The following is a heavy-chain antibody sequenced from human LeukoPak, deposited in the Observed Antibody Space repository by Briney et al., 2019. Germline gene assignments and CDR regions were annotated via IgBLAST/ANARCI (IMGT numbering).Heavy chain of an antibody. D-gene: IGHD3-3*01. J-gene: IGHJ3*02. CDR1: GFTFDDYG. CDR2: INWNGGST. CDR3: ARASILRFLEWPDAFDI. V-gene: IGHV3-20*04. Sequence: PGGSLRLSCAASGFTFDDYGMSWVRQAPGKGLEWVSGINWNGGSTGYADSVKGRFTISRDNAKNSLYLQMNSLRAEDTALYYCARASILRFLEWPDAFDIWGQGTMVTVSS.